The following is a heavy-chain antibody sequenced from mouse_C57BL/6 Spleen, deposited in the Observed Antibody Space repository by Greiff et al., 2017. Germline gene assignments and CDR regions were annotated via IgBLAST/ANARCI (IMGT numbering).Heavy chain of an antibody. CDR3: ARRGGVRPGAWFAY. V-gene: IGHV1-64*01. J-gene: IGHJ3*01. CDR1: GYTFTSYW. Sequence: VQLQQPGAELVKPGASVKLSCKASGYTFTSYWMHWVKQRPGQGLEWIGMIHPNSGSTNYNEKFKSKATLTVDKSSSTAYMQLSSLTSEASAVYYCARRGGVRPGAWFAYWGQGTLVTVSA. CDR2: IHPNSGST. D-gene: IGHD2-14*01.